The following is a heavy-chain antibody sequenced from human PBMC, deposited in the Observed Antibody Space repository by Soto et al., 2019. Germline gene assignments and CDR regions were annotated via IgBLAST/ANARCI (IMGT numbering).Heavy chain of an antibody. J-gene: IGHJ4*02. Sequence: QVQVQESGPGLVNPSETLSLTCTVSGGSISSYYGSWIRQPPGKGLEWIGYIYYSGSTNYNPSLKSRVTISVDTSKNQFSLKLSSVTAADTAVYYCARHGPIAAAGTVFDYWGQVTLVTVSS. V-gene: IGHV4-59*08. CDR3: ARHGPIAAAGTVFDY. CDR1: GGSISSYY. D-gene: IGHD6-13*01. CDR2: IYYSGST.